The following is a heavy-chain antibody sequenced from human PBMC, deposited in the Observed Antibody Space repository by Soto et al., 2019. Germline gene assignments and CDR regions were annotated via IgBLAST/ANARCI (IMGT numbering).Heavy chain of an antibody. CDR2: INPNSGGT. Sequence: GSVKVSCKASGYTFTGYYMHWVRQAPGQGLEWMGWINPNSGGTNYAQKFQGWVTMTRDTSISTAYMELSRLRSDDTAVYYCARNNYDILTGYRGDYFDYWGQGTLVTVSS. V-gene: IGHV1-2*04. CDR1: GYTFTGYY. D-gene: IGHD3-9*01. J-gene: IGHJ4*02. CDR3: ARNNYDILTGYRGDYFDY.